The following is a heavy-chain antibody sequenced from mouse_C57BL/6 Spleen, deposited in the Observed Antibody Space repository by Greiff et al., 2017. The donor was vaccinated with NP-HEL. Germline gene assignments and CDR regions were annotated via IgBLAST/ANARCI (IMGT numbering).Heavy chain of an antibody. V-gene: IGHV1-9*01. Sequence: VQLQQSGAELMKPGASVKLSCKATGYTFTGYWIEWVKQRPGHGLEWIGDIYPGSGSTNYNEKFKSKATLTVDTSSSTAYMQLSSLTSEDSAVYYCARRGYGSSYYAMDYWGQGTSVTVSS. J-gene: IGHJ4*01. CDR2: IYPGSGST. D-gene: IGHD1-1*01. CDR3: ARRGYGSSYYAMDY. CDR1: GYTFTGYW.